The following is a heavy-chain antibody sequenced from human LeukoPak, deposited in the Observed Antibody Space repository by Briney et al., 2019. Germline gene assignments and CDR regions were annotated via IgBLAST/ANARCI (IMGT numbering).Heavy chain of an antibody. V-gene: IGHV3-30-3*01. CDR3: ARDRRGDNWNYLYYYGMDV. J-gene: IGHJ6*02. CDR2: ISYDGSNK. Sequence: GGSLRLSCGDSVYTFSSYAMHWVRQAPGKGLEGVAVISYDGSNKYYADSVKGRFTISRDNSKNTMYLQMNSLRAEDTAVYYCARDRRGDNWNYLYYYGMDVWGQGTTVTVSS. CDR1: VYTFSSYA. D-gene: IGHD1-7*01.